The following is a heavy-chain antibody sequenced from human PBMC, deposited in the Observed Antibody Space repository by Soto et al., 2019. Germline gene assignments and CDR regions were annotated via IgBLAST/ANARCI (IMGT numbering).Heavy chain of an antibody. CDR1: GFSLSTSGVG. CDR3: THRRTPSGLFDY. V-gene: IGHV2-5*02. Sequence: QITLKESGPTLVKPTQTLTLTCTFSGFSLSTSGVGVGWIRQPPGKALEWLALIYWDDDKRYSPSLNSRLTLTKDPSRNQVVLTMTNMDPVDTATYSRTHRRTPSGLFDYWGQGTLLTVSS. CDR2: IYWDDDK. J-gene: IGHJ4*02.